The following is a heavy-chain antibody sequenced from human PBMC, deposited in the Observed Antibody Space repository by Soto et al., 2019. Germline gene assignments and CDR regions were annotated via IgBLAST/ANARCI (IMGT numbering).Heavy chain of an antibody. CDR3: ARALGGTLPPFDY. CDR2: IWYDGSNK. CDR1: GFTFSSYG. J-gene: IGHJ4*02. Sequence: GGSLRLSCAASGFTFSSYGMHWVRQAPGKGLEWVAVIWYDGSNKYYADSVKGRFTISRDNSKNTLYLQMNSLRAEDTAVYYCARALGGTLPPFDYWGQGTLVTVSS. V-gene: IGHV3-33*01. D-gene: IGHD3-16*01.